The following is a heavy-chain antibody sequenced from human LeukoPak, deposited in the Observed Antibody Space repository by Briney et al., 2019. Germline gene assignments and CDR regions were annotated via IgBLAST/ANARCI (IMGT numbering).Heavy chain of an antibody. V-gene: IGHV4-59*12. CDR1: GGSISSYY. J-gene: IGHJ4*02. CDR2: IYYSGST. CDR3: ASLGSGWHQSDY. D-gene: IGHD6-19*01. Sequence: PSETLSLTCTVSGGSISSYYWSWIRQPPGKGLEWIGYIYYSGSTNYNPSLKSRVTISVDTSKNQFSLKLSSVTAADTAVYYCASLGSGWHQSDYWGQGTLVTVSS.